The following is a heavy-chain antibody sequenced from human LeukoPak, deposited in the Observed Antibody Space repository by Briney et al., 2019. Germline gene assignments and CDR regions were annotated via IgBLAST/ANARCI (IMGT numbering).Heavy chain of an antibody. Sequence: PGGSLRLSCAASGFTFSSYWMSWVRQAPGKGLEWVANIKQDGSEKYYVDSVKGRFTISRDNAKNSLYLQMNSLRAEDTAVYYCARATPRYFDWLPVDYWGQGTLVTVSS. CDR2: IKQDGSEK. CDR3: ARATPRYFDWLPVDY. D-gene: IGHD3-9*01. J-gene: IGHJ4*02. V-gene: IGHV3-7*01. CDR1: GFTFSSYW.